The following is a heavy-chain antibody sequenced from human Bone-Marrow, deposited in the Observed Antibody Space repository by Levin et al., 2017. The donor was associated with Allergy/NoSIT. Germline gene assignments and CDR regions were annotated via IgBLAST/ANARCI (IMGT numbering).Heavy chain of an antibody. Sequence: GGSLRLSCTASTSTFSSDNMNWVRQAPGKGLEWVSSISSSSSYIHYADSVKGRFTISRDNAKNSLYLQMNSLRAEDTAVYYCARAELVLFGAGMDVWGQGTTVTVSS. CDR1: TSTFSSDN. V-gene: IGHV3-21*01. J-gene: IGHJ6*02. CDR2: ISSSSSYI. CDR3: ARAELVLFGAGMDV. D-gene: IGHD3-16*01.